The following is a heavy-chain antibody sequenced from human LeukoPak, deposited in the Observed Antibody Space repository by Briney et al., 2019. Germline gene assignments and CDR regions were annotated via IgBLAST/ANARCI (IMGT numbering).Heavy chain of an antibody. D-gene: IGHD3-22*01. J-gene: IGHJ4*02. CDR3: ARADSQGYYFDY. Sequence: SETLSLTCTVSGYSISSGYYWGWIRQPPGKGLEWIGSIYHSGSTYYNPSLKSRVTISVDTPKNQFSLKLSSVTAADTAVYYCARADSQGYYFDYWGQGTLVTVSS. CDR2: IYHSGST. V-gene: IGHV4-38-2*02. CDR1: GYSISSGYY.